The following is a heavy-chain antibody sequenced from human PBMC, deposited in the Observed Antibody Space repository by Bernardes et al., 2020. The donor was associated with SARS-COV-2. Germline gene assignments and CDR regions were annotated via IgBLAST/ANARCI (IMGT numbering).Heavy chain of an antibody. CDR2: IYHSGST. CDR3: TRSSGIAVAEVDY. V-gene: IGHV4-38-2*01. Sequence: SATLYLTCAGSGYSISRSYYWGWIRHTPGKGLEWIGTIYHSGSTYYNPSLKSRVTISVDTSKNQFSLNLSSVTAADTAVYYCTRSSGIAVAEVDYWGQGTLVTVSS. J-gene: IGHJ4*02. CDR1: GYSISRSYY. D-gene: IGHD6-19*01.